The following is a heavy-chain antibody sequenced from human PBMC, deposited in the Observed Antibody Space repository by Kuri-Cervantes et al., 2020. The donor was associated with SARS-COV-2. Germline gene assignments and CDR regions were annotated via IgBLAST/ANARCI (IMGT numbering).Heavy chain of an antibody. D-gene: IGHD5-24*01. CDR1: GFTFTDYY. Sequence: SLKISCAASGFTFTDYYMSWIRLTSGKGLEWVSYITGSGSAMYYAESVKGRFTISRDNSKNTLYLQMNSLRAEDTAVYYCAREGERWLQFDFVWGQGTLVTVSS. CDR3: AREGERWLQFDFV. V-gene: IGHV3-11*04. J-gene: IGHJ4*02. CDR2: ITGSGSAM.